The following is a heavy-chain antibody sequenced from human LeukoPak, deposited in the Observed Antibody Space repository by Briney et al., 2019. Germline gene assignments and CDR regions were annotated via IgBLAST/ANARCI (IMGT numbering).Heavy chain of an antibody. CDR1: GFTFSSYG. CDR2: ISGSGGST. V-gene: IGHV3-23*01. Sequence: GGSLRLSCAASGFTFSSYGMSWVRQAPGKGLEWVSAISGSGGSTYYADSVKGRFTISRDNSKNTLYLQMNSLRAEDTAVYYCARWGYCSGGSCQGFDYWGQGTLVTVSS. J-gene: IGHJ4*02. D-gene: IGHD2-15*01. CDR3: ARWGYCSGGSCQGFDY.